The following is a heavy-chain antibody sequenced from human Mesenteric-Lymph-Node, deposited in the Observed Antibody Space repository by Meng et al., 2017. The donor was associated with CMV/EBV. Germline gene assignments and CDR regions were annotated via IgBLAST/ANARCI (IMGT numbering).Heavy chain of an antibody. J-gene: IGHJ4*02. V-gene: IGHV1-46*01. D-gene: IGHD2-2*01. Sequence: PFPTYYMHWVRPAPGQGLEWMGEINPVGGTNFAQKFQGRVTMSRDTSTTTFYMEVSSLRFEDTAVYYCATGRSCSSTSCSHGINYWGQGTLVTVSS. CDR1: PFPTYY. CDR3: ATGRSCSSTSCSHGINY. CDR2: INPVGGT.